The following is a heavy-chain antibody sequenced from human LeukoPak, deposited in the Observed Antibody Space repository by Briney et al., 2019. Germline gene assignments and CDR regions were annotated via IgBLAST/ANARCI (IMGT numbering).Heavy chain of an antibody. CDR1: GFTFSSYS. CDR2: ISSSSSTI. Sequence: GGSLRLSCAASGFTFSSYSMNWVRHAPGKGLEWVSYISSSSSTIYYADSVKGRFTISRDNAKNSLYLQMNSLRAEDTAVYYCARALVAAAPYYMDVWGKGTTVTVSS. V-gene: IGHV3-48*01. CDR3: ARALVAAAPYYMDV. J-gene: IGHJ6*03. D-gene: IGHD6-13*01.